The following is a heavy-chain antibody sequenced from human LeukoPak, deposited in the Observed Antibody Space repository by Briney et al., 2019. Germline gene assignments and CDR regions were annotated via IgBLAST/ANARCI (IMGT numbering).Heavy chain of an antibody. V-gene: IGHV4-38-2*02. CDR3: AKAREPLLYSYYFDY. CDR1: GYSISSDSY. J-gene: IGHJ4*02. CDR2: IYHSGST. Sequence: PSETLSLTCTVSGYSISSDSYWGWIRQPPGKGLELIGTIYHSGSTYYNPSLKSRVTISVDTSKNQLSLRLSSVTAADTAVYYCAKAREPLLYSYYFDYWGQGTLVTVSS. D-gene: IGHD3-10*01.